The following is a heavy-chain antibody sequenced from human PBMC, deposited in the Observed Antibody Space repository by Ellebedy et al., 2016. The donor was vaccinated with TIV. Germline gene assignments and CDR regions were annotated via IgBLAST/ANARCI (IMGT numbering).Heavy chain of an antibody. D-gene: IGHD6-13*01. Sequence: GESLKIPCAASGFTFSSYSMTWVHQAPGKGLEWVSYISSSSGTIDHADSVKGRFTISRDNAKNSVYLEMNSLRAEDTAVYYCARDFPAGIAAGYFQYWGQGTLV. CDR2: ISSSSGTI. V-gene: IGHV3-48*04. CDR1: GFTFSSYS. J-gene: IGHJ1*01. CDR3: ARDFPAGIAAGYFQY.